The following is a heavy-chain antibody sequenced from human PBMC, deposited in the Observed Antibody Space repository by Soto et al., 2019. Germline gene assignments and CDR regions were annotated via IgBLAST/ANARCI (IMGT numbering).Heavy chain of an antibody. D-gene: IGHD6-19*01. V-gene: IGHV1-8*01. J-gene: IGHJ5*02. CDR1: GYTFTSYD. CDR3: ARGPRSLTQWHCFDP. CDR2: MNPNSGNT. Sequence: ASVKVSCKASGYTFTSYDINWVRQATGQGLEWMGWMNPNSGNTGYAQKFQGRVTMTRNTSISTAYMELSSLRSEDMAVYYCARGPRSLTQWHCFDPWGQGTLVTVSS.